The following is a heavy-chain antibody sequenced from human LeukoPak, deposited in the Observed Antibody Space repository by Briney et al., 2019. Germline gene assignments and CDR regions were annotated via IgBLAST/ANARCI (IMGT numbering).Heavy chain of an antibody. J-gene: IGHJ4*02. D-gene: IGHD3-16*02. Sequence: SETLSLTCAVSGGSISSGGYSWSWIRQPPGKGLEWIGYIYHSGSTYYNPSLKSRVTISVDRSKNQFSPKLSSVTAADTAVYYCARSLYDYVWGSYRFDYWGQGTLVTVSS. CDR2: IYHSGST. CDR3: ARSLYDYVWGSYRFDY. V-gene: IGHV4-30-2*01. CDR1: GGSISSGGYS.